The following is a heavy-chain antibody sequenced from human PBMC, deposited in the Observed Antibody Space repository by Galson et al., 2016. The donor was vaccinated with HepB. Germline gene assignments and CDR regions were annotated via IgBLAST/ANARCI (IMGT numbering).Heavy chain of an antibody. CDR2: ISTSSSYM. CDR3: AKGNIVQVPAAPYA. Sequence: SLRLSCAASGFTFSSCSMNWVRQAPGKGLEWVSSISTSSSYMYYADSVKGRFTISRDNSRNTLSLQMDSLRAEDSAIYYCAKGNIVQVPAAPYAWGQGALVTVSS. D-gene: IGHD2-2*01. V-gene: IGHV3-21*04. CDR1: GFTFSSCS. J-gene: IGHJ5*02.